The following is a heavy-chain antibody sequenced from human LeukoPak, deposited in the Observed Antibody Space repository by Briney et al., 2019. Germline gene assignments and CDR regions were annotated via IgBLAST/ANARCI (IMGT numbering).Heavy chain of an antibody. J-gene: IGHJ3*02. V-gene: IGHV1-69*13. D-gene: IGHD4-17*01. Sequence: SVKVSCKASGGSFSSSAISWVRQAPGQGLEWLGGIIPIFGSSNYAQNFQDRVTITADESTSTAYMELSSLRSEDTAVYYCASVTTVTTKGHGAFDIWGQGTMVTVSS. CDR2: IIPIFGSS. CDR1: GGSFSSSA. CDR3: ASVTTVTTKGHGAFDI.